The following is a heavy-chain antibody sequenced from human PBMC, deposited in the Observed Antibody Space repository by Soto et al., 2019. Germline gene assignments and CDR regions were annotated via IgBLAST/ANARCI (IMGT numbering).Heavy chain of an antibody. V-gene: IGHV3-30*18. J-gene: IGHJ6*02. D-gene: IGHD3-10*01. CDR2: ISYDGSNK. CDR3: AKDLGSGKPYYYYAMDV. Sequence: LRLSCEASGFIFSRYGMHWVRQAPGKGLEWVAVISYDGSNKYYAESVKGRFIISRDKSENTLYLQMNSLRAEDTAVYYCAKDLGSGKPYYYYAMDVWGQGTTVTVSS. CDR1: GFIFSRYG.